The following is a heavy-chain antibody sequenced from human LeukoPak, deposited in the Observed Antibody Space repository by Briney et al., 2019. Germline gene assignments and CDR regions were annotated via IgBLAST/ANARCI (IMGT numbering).Heavy chain of an antibody. CDR2: INHSGST. CDR1: GGSFSGYY. Sequence: SETLSLTCAVYGGSFSGYYWSWIRQPPGKGLEWIGEINHSGSTNYNPSLKSRVTISVDTSKNQFSLKLSSVTAADTAVYHCARVPMVRGADYWGQGTLVTVSS. CDR3: ARVPMVRGADY. V-gene: IGHV4-34*01. J-gene: IGHJ4*02. D-gene: IGHD3-10*01.